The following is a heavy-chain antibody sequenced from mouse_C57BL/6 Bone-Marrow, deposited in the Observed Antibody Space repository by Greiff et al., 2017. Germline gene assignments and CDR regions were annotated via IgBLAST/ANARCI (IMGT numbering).Heavy chain of an antibody. V-gene: IGHV1-81*01. Sequence: VQLKESGAELARPGASVKLSCKASGYTFTSYGISWVKQRTGQGLEWIGEIYPTNGNTYYNEKFKGKATLTADKSSSTAYMELRSLTSKVSAVYFCAREGFYDAIDDWGQGTTVTVSS. J-gene: IGHJ4*01. D-gene: IGHD2-3*01. CDR2: IYPTNGNT. CDR1: GYTFTSYG. CDR3: AREGFYDAIDD.